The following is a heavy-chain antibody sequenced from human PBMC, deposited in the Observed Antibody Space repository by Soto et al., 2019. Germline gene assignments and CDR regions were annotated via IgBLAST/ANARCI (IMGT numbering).Heavy chain of an antibody. CDR2: IKLDGSEK. V-gene: IGHV3-7*01. D-gene: IGHD6-19*01. CDR1: EFTFSNYW. Sequence: GGSLRLSCAASEFTFSNYWMSWVRQSPGKGLEWVANIKLDGSEKYYVDSVKCRFTLSRDNAKNSMQLRMSSLRDEDTAIYFCARVAYDHGWIFYYGGLGTLVTVPS. J-gene: IGHJ4*01. CDR3: ARVAYDHGWIFYY.